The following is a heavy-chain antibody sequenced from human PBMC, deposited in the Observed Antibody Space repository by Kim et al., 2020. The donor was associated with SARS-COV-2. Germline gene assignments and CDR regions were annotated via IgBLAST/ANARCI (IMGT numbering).Heavy chain of an antibody. V-gene: IGHV4-39*01. CDR3: ARHLTFYGDYWGLLDY. J-gene: IGHJ4*02. CDR1: GGSISSSSYY. CDR2: IYYSGST. Sequence: SETLSLTCTVSGGSISSSSYYWGWIRQPPGKGLEWIGSIYYSGSTYYNPSLKSRVAISVDTSKNQFSLKLSSVTAADTAVYYCARHLTFYGDYWGLLDYWGQGTLVTVSS. D-gene: IGHD4-17*01.